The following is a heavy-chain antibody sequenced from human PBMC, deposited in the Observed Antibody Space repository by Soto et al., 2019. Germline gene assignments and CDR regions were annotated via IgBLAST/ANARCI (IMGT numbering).Heavy chain of an antibody. D-gene: IGHD3-22*01. Sequence: QVQLVQSGAEVKKPGSSVKVSCKASGGTFSSYAISWVRQAPGQGLEWMGGIIPIFGTADYAQKLQGRVTITADESTSTGTMEPSSLGSEDTAVYYCASHYDSSGYSYRGLDYWGQGTLVTVSS. J-gene: IGHJ4*02. CDR3: ASHYDSSGYSYRGLDY. V-gene: IGHV1-69*12. CDR1: GGTFSSYA. CDR2: IIPIFGTA.